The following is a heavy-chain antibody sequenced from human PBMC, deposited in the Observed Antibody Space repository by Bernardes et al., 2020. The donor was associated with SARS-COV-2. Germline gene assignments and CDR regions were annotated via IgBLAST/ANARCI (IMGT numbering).Heavy chain of an antibody. CDR1: GFTFDDFA. Sequence: SLRLSCAAPGFTFDDFALHWVPPSPGEGPEWVSGISWDSGSTGYAASVKGRFTISRDNAKNSLYLQMNSLRPDDTALYYCAKDYETGELGIAVEGYCGHWGQGTLVTVSS. J-gene: IGHJ4*02. CDR2: ISWDSGST. V-gene: IGHV3-9*01. D-gene: IGHD6-19*01. CDR3: AKDYETGELGIAVEGYCGH.